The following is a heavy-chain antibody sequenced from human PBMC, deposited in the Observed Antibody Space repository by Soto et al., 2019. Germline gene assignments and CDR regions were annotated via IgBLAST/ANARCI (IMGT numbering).Heavy chain of an antibody. CDR1: GGSISSGDYC. J-gene: IGHJ3*02. CDR3: ARDKESAFDI. Sequence: SETLSLTCTVSGGSISSGDYCWSWIRQPPGKGLEWIGYIYYSGSTYYNPSLKSRVTISVDTSKNQFSLKLSSVTAADTAVYYCARDKESAFDIWGQGTMVTVSS. V-gene: IGHV4-30-4*01. CDR2: IYYSGST.